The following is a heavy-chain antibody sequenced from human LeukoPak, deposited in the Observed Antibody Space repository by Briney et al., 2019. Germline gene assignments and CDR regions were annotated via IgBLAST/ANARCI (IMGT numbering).Heavy chain of an antibody. V-gene: IGHV4-59*08. Sequence: SETLSLTCTVSGGSISSYYWSWIRQPPGKGLEWIGYIYYSGGTNYNPSLKSRVTISVDTSKNQFSLKLSSVTAADTAVYYCARAHCSSTSCYLFDPWGQGTLVTVFS. D-gene: IGHD2-2*01. J-gene: IGHJ5*02. CDR1: GGSISSYY. CDR2: IYYSGGT. CDR3: ARAHCSSTSCYLFDP.